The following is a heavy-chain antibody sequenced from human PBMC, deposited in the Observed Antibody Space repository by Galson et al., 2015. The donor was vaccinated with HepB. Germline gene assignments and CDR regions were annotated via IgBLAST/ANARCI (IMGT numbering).Heavy chain of an antibody. V-gene: IGHV3-74*01. J-gene: IGHJ6*03. Sequence: SLRLSCAASGFTFRSHWMHWVRQAPGKGLVLVSRVNRDGSSTNYADSVTGRFAISRDNAKSTLYLQMSSLRAEDTAVYYCARGIEVVPDASGMDVWGKGTTVTVSS. D-gene: IGHD2-2*01. CDR1: GFTFRSHW. CDR2: VNRDGSST. CDR3: ARGIEVVPDASGMDV.